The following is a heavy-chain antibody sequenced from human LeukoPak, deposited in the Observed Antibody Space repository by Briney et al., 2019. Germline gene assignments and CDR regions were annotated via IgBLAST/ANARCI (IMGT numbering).Heavy chain of an antibody. CDR3: ARSNGSRFYGSSHAFDP. V-gene: IGHV1-18*01. Sequence: ASVKVSCKASGYTFTSYGISWVRQAPGQGLERMGWISAYNGNTNYAQKLQGRVTMTTDTSTSTAYMELRSLRSDDTAVYYCARSNGSRFYGSSHAFDPWGQGTLVTVSS. J-gene: IGHJ5*02. D-gene: IGHD3-10*01. CDR2: ISAYNGNT. CDR1: GYTFTSYG.